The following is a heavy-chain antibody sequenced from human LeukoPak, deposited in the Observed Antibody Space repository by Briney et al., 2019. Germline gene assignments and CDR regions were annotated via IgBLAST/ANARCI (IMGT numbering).Heavy chain of an antibody. Sequence: PGGSLRLSCAASGFTVSSNYMSWVRKAPGKGLEWVSAISGSGGSTYYADSVKGRFTISRDNSKNTLYLQMNSLRAGDTAVYYCAKDPPGGYDYVWGSQIDYWGQGTLVTVSS. D-gene: IGHD3-16*01. J-gene: IGHJ4*02. CDR3: AKDPPGGYDYVWGSQIDY. CDR2: ISGSGGST. CDR1: GFTVSSNY. V-gene: IGHV3-23*01.